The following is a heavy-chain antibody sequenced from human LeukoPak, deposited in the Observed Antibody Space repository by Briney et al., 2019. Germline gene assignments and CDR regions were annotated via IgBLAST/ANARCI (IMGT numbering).Heavy chain of an antibody. CDR3: ARDDYGDYRRGSYFDY. Sequence: GGSLRLSCAASGFTFSTYAMNWVRQAPGKGLEWVANIKQDGSEKYYVDSVKGRFTISRDNAKNSLYLQMNSLRAEDTAVYYCARDDYGDYRRGSYFDYWGQGTLVTVSS. CDR1: GFTFSTYA. D-gene: IGHD4-17*01. CDR2: IKQDGSEK. J-gene: IGHJ4*02. V-gene: IGHV3-7*01.